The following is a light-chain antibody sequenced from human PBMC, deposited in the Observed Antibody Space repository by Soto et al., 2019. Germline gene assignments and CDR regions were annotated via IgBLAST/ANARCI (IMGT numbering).Light chain of an antibody. V-gene: IGKV1-12*02. Sequence: DVQMTQSPSSVSASVGDRVTITCRASRGISSWLAWYQQKPGKAPQLLIHDASSLESGVPSQFSASGSGTDYTLAINSRQPEDVATDYCHQAVSFPFAFGPGTKVDF. CDR3: HQAVSFPFA. CDR2: DAS. CDR1: RGISSW. J-gene: IGKJ3*01.